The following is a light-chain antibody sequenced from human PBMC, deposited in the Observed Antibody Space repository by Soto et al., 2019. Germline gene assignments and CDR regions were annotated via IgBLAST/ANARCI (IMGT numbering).Light chain of an antibody. CDR1: SSDVGGYNY. V-gene: IGLV2-14*01. CDR3: NSYTSSSTLL. CDR2: EVS. J-gene: IGLJ3*02. Sequence: QSALTQPASVSGSPGQSITISCTGTSSDVGGYNYVSWYQQHPGKAPKLMIYEVSNRPSGVSDRFSGSKSGDTASLTISGLQAEDEADYYCNSYTSSSTLLFGGGTQLTVL.